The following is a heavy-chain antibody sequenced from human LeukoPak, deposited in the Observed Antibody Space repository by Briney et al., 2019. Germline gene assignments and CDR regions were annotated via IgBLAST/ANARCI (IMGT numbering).Heavy chain of an antibody. D-gene: IGHD3-22*01. V-gene: IGHV4-59*08. CDR1: GGSISSYY. CDR2: IYYSGST. J-gene: IGHJ5*02. CDR3: ARHVPTYYYDSSGYFWFDP. Sequence: SETLSLTCTVSGGSISSYYWSWIRQPPGKGLEWIGYIYYSGSTNYNPSLKRRVTISVDTSKNQFSLKLSSVTAADTAVYYCARHVPTYYYDSSGYFWFDPWGQGTLVTVSS.